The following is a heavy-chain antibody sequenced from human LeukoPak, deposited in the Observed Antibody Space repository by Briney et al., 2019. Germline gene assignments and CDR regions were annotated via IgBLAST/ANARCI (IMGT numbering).Heavy chain of an antibody. D-gene: IGHD4-17*01. J-gene: IGHJ3*02. CDR3: ARDDYGGNSGGLDI. Sequence: GGSLRLSCEASGFTFWNYGVHWVRQAPGKGLEWVSVIYSGGSTYYADSVKGRFTISRDNSKNTLYLQMNSLRAEDTAVYYCARDDYGGNSGGLDIWGQGTMVTVSS. V-gene: IGHV3-53*01. CDR2: IYSGGST. CDR1: GFTFWNYG.